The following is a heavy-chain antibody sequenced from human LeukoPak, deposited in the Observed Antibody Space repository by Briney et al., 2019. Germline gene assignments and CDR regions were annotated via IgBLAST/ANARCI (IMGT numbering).Heavy chain of an antibody. CDR1: GGTFSSYA. CDR3: ASDYGSGQYYFDY. CDR2: IIPIFGTA. J-gene: IGHJ4*02. Sequence: GASVKVSCKASGGTFSSYAISWVRQAPGQGLEWMGGIIPIFGTANYAQKFQGRVTITADESTSTAYMELSSLRSEDTAVYYCASDYGSGQYYFDYWGQGTLVTVSS. D-gene: IGHD3-10*01. V-gene: IGHV1-69*13.